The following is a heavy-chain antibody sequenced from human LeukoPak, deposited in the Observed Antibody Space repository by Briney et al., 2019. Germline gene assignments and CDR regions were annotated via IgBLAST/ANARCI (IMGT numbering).Heavy chain of an antibody. D-gene: IGHD5-18*01. V-gene: IGHV1-18*01. CDR2: ISAYNGNT. CDR3: ARDRGTWIQLWLIDY. J-gene: IGHJ4*02. Sequence: GASVKVSCKASVYTFTSYGISWVRQAPGQGLKGMGWISAYNGNTNYAQKFQGRVTVTTDTSTSTAYMELRSLRSDDTAVYYCARDRGTWIQLWLIDYWGQGTLVTVSS. CDR1: VYTFTSYG.